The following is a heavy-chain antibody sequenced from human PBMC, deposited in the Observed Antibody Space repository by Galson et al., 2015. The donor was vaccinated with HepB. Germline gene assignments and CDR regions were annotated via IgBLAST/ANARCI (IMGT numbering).Heavy chain of an antibody. Sequence: SVKVSCKASGYTFTSYGISWVRQAPGQGLEWMGWISAYNGNTNYAQKLQGRVTMTTDTSTSTAYMELRSLRSDDTAVYYCAVDVRDGYNHPYGMDVWGQGTTVTVS. CDR2: ISAYNGNT. V-gene: IGHV1-18*01. CDR3: AVDVRDGYNHPYGMDV. D-gene: IGHD5-24*01. J-gene: IGHJ6*02. CDR1: GYTFTSYG.